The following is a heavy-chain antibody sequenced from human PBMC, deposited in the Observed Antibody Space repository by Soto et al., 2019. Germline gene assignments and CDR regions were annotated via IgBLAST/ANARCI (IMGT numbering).Heavy chain of an antibody. V-gene: IGHV4-34*01. CDR2: VIHNGRN. CDR1: GGSFSGYF. D-gene: IGHD6-19*01. Sequence: QLHQQQWGAGLLKPSETLSLTCAVYGGSFSGYFWNWIRQSPGKGLEWIGKVIHNGRNNYNPSLKSRVTISLDMSKNQISLKLTSVTAADTAVYYCARGGSSDWQVAFDFWGQGTMVTVSS. CDR3: ARGGSSDWQVAFDF. J-gene: IGHJ3*01.